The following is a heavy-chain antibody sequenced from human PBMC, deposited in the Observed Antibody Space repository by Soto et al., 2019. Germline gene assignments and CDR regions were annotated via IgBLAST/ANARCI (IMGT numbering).Heavy chain of an antibody. CDR3: AWLIVGATNYFDY. D-gene: IGHD1-26*01. CDR2: IYHSGST. V-gene: IGHV4-4*02. Sequence: SETLSLTCAVSGGSISSSNWWSWVRQPPGKGLEWIGEIYHSGSTNYNPSLKSRVTISVDKSKNQFSLKLSSVTAADTAVYYCAWLIVGATNYFDYWGQGTLVTVSS. J-gene: IGHJ4*02. CDR1: GGSISSSNW.